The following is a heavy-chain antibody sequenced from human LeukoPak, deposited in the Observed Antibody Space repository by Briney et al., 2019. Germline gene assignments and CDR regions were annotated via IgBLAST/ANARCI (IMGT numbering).Heavy chain of an antibody. Sequence: SETLSLTCTVSGGSISSYYWSWIRQPPGKGLEWIGYIYYSGSTNYNTSLKSRVTISVDTSKNQFSLKLSSVTAADTAVYYCAREAPDSSGYLVDYWGQGTLVTVSS. CDR3: AREAPDSSGYLVDY. V-gene: IGHV4-59*01. D-gene: IGHD3-22*01. CDR2: IYYSGST. CDR1: GGSISSYY. J-gene: IGHJ4*02.